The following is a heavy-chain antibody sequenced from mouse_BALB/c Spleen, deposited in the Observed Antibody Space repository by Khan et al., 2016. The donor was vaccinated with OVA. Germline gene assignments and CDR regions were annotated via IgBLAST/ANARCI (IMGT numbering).Heavy chain of an antibody. V-gene: IGHV1-7*01. CDR2: INPTSGYT. CDR3: ARVRIDY. CDR1: GYTFTSYW. J-gene: IGHJ2*01. Sequence: QVQLKQSGAELAKPGASVKMSCKASGYTFTSYWMHWIKQRPGQGLEWIGYINPTSGYTDYNQKFKDKATLTADKSSSTAYMQLSSLTSDDSAVYYCARVRIDYWGQGTALTVSS.